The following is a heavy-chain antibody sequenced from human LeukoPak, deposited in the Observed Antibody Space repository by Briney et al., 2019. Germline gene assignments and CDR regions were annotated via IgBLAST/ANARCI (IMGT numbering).Heavy chain of an antibody. CDR1: GYSINSAYY. Sequence: PSETLSLTCAVSGYSINSAYYWGWIRQPPGKGLEWIASMYHSGITYYNSSLKSRATISVDTSKNQFSLKLNSVTAADTSVYYCASTYRLSRAVAGMDGGWAFDIWGQGTMVTVSS. D-gene: IGHD6-19*01. V-gene: IGHV4-38-2*01. CDR2: MYHSGIT. CDR3: ASTYRLSRAVAGMDGGWAFDI. J-gene: IGHJ3*02.